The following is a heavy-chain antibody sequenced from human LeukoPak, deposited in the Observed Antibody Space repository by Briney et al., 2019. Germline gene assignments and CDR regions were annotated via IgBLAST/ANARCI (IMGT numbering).Heavy chain of an antibody. CDR2: ISSSGSTI. J-gene: IGHJ3*02. CDR1: GFTFSSYA. V-gene: IGHV3-48*04. CDR3: ATVVVIVNDAFDI. D-gene: IGHD3-22*01. Sequence: GGSLRLSCAASGFTFSSYAMSWVRQAPGKGLEWVSYISSSGSTIYYADSVKGRFTISRDNAKNPLYLQMNSLRAEDTAVYYCATVVVIVNDAFDIWGQGTMVTVSS.